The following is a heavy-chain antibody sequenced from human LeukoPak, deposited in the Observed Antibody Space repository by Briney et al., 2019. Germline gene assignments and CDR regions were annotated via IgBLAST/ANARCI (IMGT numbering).Heavy chain of an antibody. CDR3: AKRDYGSGSYPFDY. CDR2: ISGSGGST. Sequence: GGSLRLSCAASGFTFNSYAMSWVRQAPGKGLEWVSAISGSGGSTYYADSVKGRFTISRDNSKNTLYLQMNSLRAEDTAVYYCAKRDYGSGSYPFDYWVHGTLVTVSS. CDR1: GFTFNSYA. D-gene: IGHD3-10*01. V-gene: IGHV3-23*01. J-gene: IGHJ4*01.